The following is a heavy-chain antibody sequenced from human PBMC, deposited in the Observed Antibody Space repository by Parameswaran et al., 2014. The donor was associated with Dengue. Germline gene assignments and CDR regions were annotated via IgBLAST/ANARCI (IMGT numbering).Heavy chain of an antibody. J-gene: IGHJ3*02. V-gene: IGHV3-23*01. Sequence: VRQAPGKGLEWVPAISGSGGSTYYADSVKGRFTISRDNSKNTLYLQMNSLRAEDTAVYYCAKEGVWQGYDAFDIWGQGTMVTVSS. CDR3: AKEGVWQGYDAFDI. CDR2: ISGSGGST. D-gene: IGHD2-15*01.